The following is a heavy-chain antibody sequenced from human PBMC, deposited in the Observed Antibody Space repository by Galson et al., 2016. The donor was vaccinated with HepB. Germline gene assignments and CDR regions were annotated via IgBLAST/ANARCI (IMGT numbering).Heavy chain of an antibody. CDR2: ISYDGSYD. V-gene: IGHV3-30*03. Sequence: SLRLSCAASGFSFSSYGMQWVRHAPGKGLEWVAVISYDGSYDYSADSVKARFTISRDNSKNTLYLQMNSLRVEDAALHYCGRSRAGSSWYSVDYWGQGTLVTVSS. CDR3: GRSRAGSSWYSVDY. J-gene: IGHJ4*02. D-gene: IGHD6-13*01. CDR1: GFSFSSYG.